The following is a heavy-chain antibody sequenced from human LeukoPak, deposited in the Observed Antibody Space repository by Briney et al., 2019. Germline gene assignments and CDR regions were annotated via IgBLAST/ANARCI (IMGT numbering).Heavy chain of an antibody. CDR1: GYTFTSYG. CDR3: AQVGANYYYYGMDV. J-gene: IGHJ6*02. CDR2: ISAYNGNT. Sequence: ASVKVSCKASGYTFTSYGISWVRQAPGQGLEWMGWISAYNGNTNYAQKLQGRVTMTTDTSTSTAYMELRSLRSDDTAVYYCAQVGANYYYYGMDVWGQGTTVTVSS. V-gene: IGHV1-18*01. D-gene: IGHD1-26*01.